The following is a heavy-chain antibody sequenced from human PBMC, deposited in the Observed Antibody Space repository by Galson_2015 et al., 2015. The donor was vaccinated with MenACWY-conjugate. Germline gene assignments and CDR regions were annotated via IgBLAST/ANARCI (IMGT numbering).Heavy chain of an antibody. V-gene: IGHV3-7*03. J-gene: IGHJ4*02. Sequence: SLRLSCAASGFSFNIYWMTWVRQAPGKGLEWVANIKPDGSEKYSVDSVKGRSTISRDNTKNSLYLQMNSLRAEDTAVYYCVRARGFDYWGQGTLVTVSS. CDR2: IKPDGSEK. CDR3: VRARGFDY. CDR1: GFSFNIYW.